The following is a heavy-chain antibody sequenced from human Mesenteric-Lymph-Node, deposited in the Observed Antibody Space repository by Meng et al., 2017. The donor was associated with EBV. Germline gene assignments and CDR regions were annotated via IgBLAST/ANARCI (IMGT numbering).Heavy chain of an antibody. CDR1: GGSISSSSAY. J-gene: IGHJ4*02. CDR3: ARNVGSGSSTEFDF. CDR2: VYYRGST. Sequence: QPLPEGSVPGVVKPSETLPFTRTVSGGSISSSSAYWGWVRQPPGKGLEWLGYVYYRGSTYYNPSLKSRVTISLDTSKNQFSLRLTSVTAADTAVYYCARNVGSGSSTEFDFWGQGTLVTVSS. D-gene: IGHD6-19*01. V-gene: IGHV4-39*01.